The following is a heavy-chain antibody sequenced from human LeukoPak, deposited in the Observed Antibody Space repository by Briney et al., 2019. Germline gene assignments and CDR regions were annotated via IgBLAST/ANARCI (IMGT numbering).Heavy chain of an antibody. Sequence: GGSLRLSCAASGFTFSSYWMHWVRQAPGKGLVWVSRINSDGSSTSYADSVKGRFTISRDNAKNTLYLQMNSLRAEDTAVYYCATHPDRYSSSWYFAFDIWGQGTMVTVSS. V-gene: IGHV3-74*01. J-gene: IGHJ3*02. CDR2: INSDGSST. D-gene: IGHD6-13*01. CDR3: ATHPDRYSSSWYFAFDI. CDR1: GFTFSSYW.